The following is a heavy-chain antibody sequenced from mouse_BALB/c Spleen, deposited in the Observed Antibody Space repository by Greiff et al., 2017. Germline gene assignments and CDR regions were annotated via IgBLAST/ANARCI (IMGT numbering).Heavy chain of an antibody. CDR2: ISSGSSTI. J-gene: IGHJ4*01. CDR1: GFTFSDYG. Sequence: EVKLVESGGGLVQPGGSRKLSCAASGFTFSDYGMAWVRQAPGKGPEWVAFISSGSSTIYYADTVKGRFTISRDNPKNTLFLQMTSLRSEDTAMYYCARWGNFYAMDYWGQGTSVTVSS. V-gene: IGHV5-17*02. CDR3: ARWGNFYAMDY.